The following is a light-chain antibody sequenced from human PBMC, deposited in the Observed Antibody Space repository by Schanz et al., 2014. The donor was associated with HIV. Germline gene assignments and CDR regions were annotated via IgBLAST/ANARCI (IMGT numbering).Light chain of an antibody. CDR3: QSYDSSLSGYVV. CDR1: SSDVGGYNY. CDR2: DVS. J-gene: IGLJ2*01. V-gene: IGLV2-14*03. Sequence: QSALTQPASVSGSPGQSITISCTGTSSDVGGYNYVSWYQQHPGKAPKLMIYDVSNRPSGVSNRFSGSKSGNTASLTISGLQAEDEADYYCQSYDSSLSGYVVFGGGTKVTVL.